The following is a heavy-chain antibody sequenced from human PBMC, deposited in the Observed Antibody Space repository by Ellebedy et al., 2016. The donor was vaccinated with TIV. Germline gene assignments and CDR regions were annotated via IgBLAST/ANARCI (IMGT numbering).Heavy chain of an antibody. CDR3: ARVGLTMVRGVIYYYYYGMDV. CDR2: INHSGST. Sequence: MPSETLSLTCTVSGGSISSSSYYWSWIRQPPGMGLVWIGEINHSGSTNHNPSLKSLVSMSVDTSKNQFSLNLSSVTAADTAVYYCARVGLTMVRGVIYYYYYGMDVWGQGTTVTVSS. J-gene: IGHJ6*02. D-gene: IGHD3-10*01. CDR1: GGSISSSSYY. V-gene: IGHV4-39*07.